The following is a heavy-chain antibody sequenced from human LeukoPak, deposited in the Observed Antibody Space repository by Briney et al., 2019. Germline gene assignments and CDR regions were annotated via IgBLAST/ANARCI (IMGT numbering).Heavy chain of an antibody. CDR3: AKWDENFYYMDV. CDR1: RFTFHMYA. Sequence: PGGSLRLSCAASRFTFHMYAMSWVRQAPGGGLEWVSSISGSGGGTFYGSSARGRFTISRDNSKNIVSLQMNGLRAEDTAVYYCAKWDENFYYMDVWGQGTTVTVSS. J-gene: IGHJ6*03. D-gene: IGHD1-26*01. V-gene: IGHV3-23*01. CDR2: ISGSGGGT.